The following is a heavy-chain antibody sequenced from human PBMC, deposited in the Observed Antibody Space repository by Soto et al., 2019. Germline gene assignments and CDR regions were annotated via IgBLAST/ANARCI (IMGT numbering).Heavy chain of an antibody. J-gene: IGHJ6*02. CDR2: IIPIFGTA. D-gene: IGHD3-10*01. Sequence: GASVKVSCKASGCTFSSYAISWVRQAPGQGLEWMGGIIPIFGTANYAQKFQGRVTITADESTSTAYMELSSLRSEDTAVYYCARLRFGELLYENYYYHGMDVWGQGTTVTVSS. CDR3: ARLRFGELLYENYYYHGMDV. CDR1: GCTFSSYA. V-gene: IGHV1-69*13.